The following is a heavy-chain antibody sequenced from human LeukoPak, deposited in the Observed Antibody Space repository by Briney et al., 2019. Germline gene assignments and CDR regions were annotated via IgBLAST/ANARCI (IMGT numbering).Heavy chain of an antibody. CDR3: AREVWESSGYYEDY. CDR1: GFTFSIYW. Sequence: GGPLRLSCAASGFTFSIYWMSWVRQAPGKGLEWVANIKQDGSEKYYVDSVKGRFTISRDNAKNSLYLQMNSLRAEDTAVYYCAREVWESSGYYEDYWGQGTPVTVSS. J-gene: IGHJ4*02. CDR2: IKQDGSEK. V-gene: IGHV3-7*03. D-gene: IGHD3-22*01.